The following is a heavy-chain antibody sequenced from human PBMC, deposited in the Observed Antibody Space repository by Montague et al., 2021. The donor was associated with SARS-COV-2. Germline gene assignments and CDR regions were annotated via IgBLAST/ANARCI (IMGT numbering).Heavy chain of an antibody. CDR2: IYFSGSS. Sequence: SETLSLTCTVSGGSVSSSGYYWGWIRQPPGKGLEWIGSIYFSGSSYYNPSLRSRVSISVDTSKNQFSLRLSSVTSADTAVYYCARHRRGGVVVAAANWFDPWGQGTLVTVSS. D-gene: IGHD2-15*01. CDR1: GGSVSSSGYY. J-gene: IGHJ5*02. V-gene: IGHV4-39*01. CDR3: ARHRRGGVVVAAANWFDP.